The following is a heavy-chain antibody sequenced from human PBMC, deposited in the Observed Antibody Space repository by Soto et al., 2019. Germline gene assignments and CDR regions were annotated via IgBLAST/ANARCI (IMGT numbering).Heavy chain of an antibody. CDR1: GFIFDSYD. CDR2: ISGSGAGT. V-gene: IGHV3-23*01. J-gene: IGHJ6*02. Sequence: EVQLLESGGGLVQPGGSLRLSCTVSGFIFDSYDMSWVRQAPGKGLEWVSVISGSGAGTVYADSVRGRVTISRDNSKNTLYLHMNSLRPEDAALXYXXXXXXXXXXTSNVGYYYGLDVWGQGTXVTXS. D-gene: IGHD1-1*01. CDR3: XXXXXXXXXTSNVGYYYGLDV.